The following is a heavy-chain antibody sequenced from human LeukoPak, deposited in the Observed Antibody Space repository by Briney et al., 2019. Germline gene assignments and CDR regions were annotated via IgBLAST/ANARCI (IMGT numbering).Heavy chain of an antibody. CDR3: ARSGFEWLKGPWFDP. CDR2: INHSGSI. V-gene: IGHV4-34*01. CDR1: GGSFSGCY. D-gene: IGHD3-9*01. J-gene: IGHJ5*02. Sequence: SETLSLTCAVYGGSFSGCYWSWIRQPPGKGLEWIGEINHSGSINYNPSLKSRVTISVDTSKNQFSLKLSSVTAADTAVYYCARSGFEWLKGPWFDPWGQGTLVTVSS.